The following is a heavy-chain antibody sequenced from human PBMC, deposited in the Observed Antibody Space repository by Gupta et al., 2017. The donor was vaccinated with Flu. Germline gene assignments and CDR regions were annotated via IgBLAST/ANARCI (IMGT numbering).Heavy chain of an antibody. Sequence: QVQLLESGGGVVQPGRSLRLSCTESGFTFSSYGMHGVRQAPGKVLEWVAVIWYDGSNKYYADSGKGRVTISRDNSKNTLYLQMNSLRAEDTAVYYCARYYYEFWSGLDYWGQGTLVTVSS. CDR1: GFTFSSYG. CDR3: ARYYYEFWSGLDY. CDR2: IWYDGSNK. D-gene: IGHD3-3*01. J-gene: IGHJ4*02. V-gene: IGHV3-33*01.